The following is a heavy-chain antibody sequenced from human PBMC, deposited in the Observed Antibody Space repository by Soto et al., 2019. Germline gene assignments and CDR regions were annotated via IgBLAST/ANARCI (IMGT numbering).Heavy chain of an antibody. CDR2: IFYTGIT. V-gene: IGHV4-59*01. J-gene: IGHJ5*02. CDR1: GGSITSDY. Sequence: TLSLTCTVSGGSITSDYWSWIRQSPGKGLEWIAFIFYTGITNYNPSLRSRVTISVDTSKNQCSLMLNSVTAADTAVYYCARHGWLVPMIASYWFDPWGQGTLVTVSS. CDR3: ARHGWLVPMIASYWFDP. D-gene: IGHD6-19*01.